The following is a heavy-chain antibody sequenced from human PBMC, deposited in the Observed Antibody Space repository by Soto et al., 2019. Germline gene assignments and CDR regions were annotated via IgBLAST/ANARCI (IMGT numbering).Heavy chain of an antibody. V-gene: IGHV4-4*02. D-gene: IGHD6-13*01. J-gene: IGHJ6*02. CDR3: ARWIAAAGLYYYYGMDV. Sequence: PSETLSLTCAVPGGSISSSNWWSWVRQPPGKGLEWIGEIYHSGSTNYNPSLKSRVTISVDKSKNQFSLKLSSVTAADTAVYYCARWIAAAGLYYYYGMDVWGQGTTVTVSS. CDR2: IYHSGST. CDR1: GGSISSSNW.